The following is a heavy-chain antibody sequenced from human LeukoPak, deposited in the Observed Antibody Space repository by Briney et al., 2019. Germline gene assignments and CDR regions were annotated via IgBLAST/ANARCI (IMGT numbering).Heavy chain of an antibody. CDR3: ARLRGDY. Sequence: QPGGSLRLSCVASGFTFTSYTMNWVRQAPGKGLEWVSYISSSGSAKYYADSVKGRFTISRDNAKNSLYLQMNSLRAEDTAVYYCARLRGDYWGQGTLVTVSS. CDR2: ISSSGSAK. V-gene: IGHV3-48*04. J-gene: IGHJ4*02. CDR1: GFTFTSYT.